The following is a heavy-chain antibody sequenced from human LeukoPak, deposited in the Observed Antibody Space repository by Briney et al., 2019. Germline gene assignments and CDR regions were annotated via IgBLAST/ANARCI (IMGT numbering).Heavy chain of an antibody. J-gene: IGHJ5*02. D-gene: IGHD2-2*02. V-gene: IGHV3-11*04. Sequence: GGSLRLSCAASGFTFSDYYMSWIRQAPGKGLEWVSYISTTGSTIYYADSVKGRFTISRDNAKNSLYLQMNSLRAEDTAVYYCARGLYTFGPNNWFDPWGQGTLVTVSS. CDR1: GFTFSDYY. CDR2: ISTTGSTI. CDR3: ARGLYTFGPNNWFDP.